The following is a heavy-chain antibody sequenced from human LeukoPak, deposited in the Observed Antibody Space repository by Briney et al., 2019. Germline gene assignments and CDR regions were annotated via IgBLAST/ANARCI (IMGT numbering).Heavy chain of an antibody. CDR1: GFTFSSYA. J-gene: IGHJ4*02. V-gene: IGHV3-23*01. CDR3: AKDDLPGIAVAGPYYFDY. CDR2: IGGSGGST. Sequence: GGSLRLSCAASGFTFSSYAMSWVRQAPGKGLEWVSAIGGSGGSTYYADSVKGRFTISRDNSKNTLYLQMNSLRAEDTAVYYCAKDDLPGIAVAGPYYFDYWGQGTLVTVSS. D-gene: IGHD6-19*01.